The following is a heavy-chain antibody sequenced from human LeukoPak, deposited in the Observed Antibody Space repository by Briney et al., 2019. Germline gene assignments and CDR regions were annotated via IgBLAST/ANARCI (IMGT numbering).Heavy chain of an antibody. Sequence: SETLSLTCTVSGGSISSSSYYWAWIRQPPGKGLEWIGSIHYSGSTNYNPSLKSRVTISVDTSKNQFSLKLSSVTAADTAVYYCARDNGIAAAGTETWGQGTLVTVSS. CDR3: ARDNGIAAAGTET. D-gene: IGHD6-13*01. J-gene: IGHJ5*02. CDR1: GGSISSSSYY. CDR2: IHYSGST. V-gene: IGHV4-39*07.